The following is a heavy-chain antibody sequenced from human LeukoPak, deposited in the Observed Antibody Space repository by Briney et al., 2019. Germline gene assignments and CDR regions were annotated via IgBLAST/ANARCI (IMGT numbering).Heavy chain of an antibody. Sequence: PSGTLSLTCTVSGGSISSYYWSWIRQPPGKGLEWIGYIYYSGSTNYNPSLKSRVTISVDTSKNQFSLKLSSVTAADTAVYYCARDSGYDAFDIWGQGTMVTVSS. CDR3: ARDSGYDAFDI. CDR1: GGSISSYY. CDR2: IYYSGST. J-gene: IGHJ3*02. D-gene: IGHD5-12*01. V-gene: IGHV4-59*01.